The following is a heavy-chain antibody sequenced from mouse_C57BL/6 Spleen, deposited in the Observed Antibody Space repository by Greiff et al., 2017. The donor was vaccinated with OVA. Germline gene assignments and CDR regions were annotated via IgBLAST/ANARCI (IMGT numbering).Heavy chain of an antibody. V-gene: IGHV5-17*01. J-gene: IGHJ2*01. CDR3: ARVGLGRGYFDY. CDR1: GFTFSDYG. Sequence: DVKLVESGGGLVKPGGSLKLSCAASGFTFSDYGMHWVRQAPEKGLEWVAYISSGSSTIYYADTVKGRFTISRDNAKNTLFLQMTSLRSEDTAMYYCARVGLGRGYFDYWGQGTTLTVSS. CDR2: ISSGSSTI. D-gene: IGHD3-3*01.